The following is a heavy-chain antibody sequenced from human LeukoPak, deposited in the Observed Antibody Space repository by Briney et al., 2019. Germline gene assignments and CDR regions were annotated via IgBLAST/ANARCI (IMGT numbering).Heavy chain of an antibody. D-gene: IGHD3-10*01. CDR1: GYTFTSYY. CDR2: INPSGGST. Sequence: GASVKVSCKASGYTFTSYYMHWVRQAPGQGLEWMGIINPSGGSTSYAQKFQGRVTMTRDTSTSTVYMELSSLRSEDTAVYYCARVDYYGSGSYYNYNGIFDYWGQGTLVTVSS. CDR3: ARVDYYGSGSYYNYNGIFDY. J-gene: IGHJ4*02. V-gene: IGHV1-46*01.